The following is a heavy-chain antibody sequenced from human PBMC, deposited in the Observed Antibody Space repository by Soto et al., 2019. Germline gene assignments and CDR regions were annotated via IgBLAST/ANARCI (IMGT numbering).Heavy chain of an antibody. CDR1: GFDFSSYY. CDR3: TRVARDTSWTKFDY. CDR2: IKSDGIST. D-gene: IGHD3-3*01. V-gene: IGHV3-74*01. Sequence: VQLVESGGGLVQPGGSLRLSCAASGFDFSSYYVHWVRQAPGKGLVWVSRIKSDGISTTYADSVKGRFTISRDNAKNTVYLHMDSLRAEDTAVYYCTRVARDTSWTKFDYWGQGTLVTVSS. J-gene: IGHJ4*02.